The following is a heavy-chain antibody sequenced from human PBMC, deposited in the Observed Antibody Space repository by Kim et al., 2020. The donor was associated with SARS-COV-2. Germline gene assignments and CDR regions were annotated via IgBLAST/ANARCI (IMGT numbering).Heavy chain of an antibody. V-gene: IGHV1-18*01. Sequence: ASVKVSCKASGYTFTDYGISWVRQAPGQGLDWMGWINPNNGNTHYAQNFQGRVTMTPDTSTNTVYMEVMSLRSDDTAVYYCARAGHGDYGDWTFDLWGRGTLVTVSS. CDR3: ARAGHGDYGDWTFDL. J-gene: IGHJ2*01. D-gene: IGHD4-17*01. CDR2: INPNNGNT. CDR1: GYTFTDYG.